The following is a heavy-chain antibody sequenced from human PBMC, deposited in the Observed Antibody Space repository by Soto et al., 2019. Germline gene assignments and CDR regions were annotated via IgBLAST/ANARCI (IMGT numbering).Heavy chain of an antibody. Sequence: GESLKISCAASGFTFSNFWMDWVRQAPGKGLEWVANISPDGSEKHYVDSVEGRFTISRDNAKNSLYLQMSSLTAEDSALYYCSRSLDSWGQGTRVTVSS. CDR1: GFTFSNFW. CDR3: SRSLDS. CDR2: ISPDGSEK. J-gene: IGHJ4*02. V-gene: IGHV3-7*01.